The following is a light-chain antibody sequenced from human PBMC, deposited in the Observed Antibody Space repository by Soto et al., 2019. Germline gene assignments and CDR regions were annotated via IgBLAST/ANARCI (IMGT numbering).Light chain of an antibody. Sequence: EIVMRQSPATLSLSPGERATLSCRASQSVGKYLVWYQQKPGQAPRLLIFGTSSRATGIPDRFNGSGYRTDFTLTITRLEPEDFAVYYCQQYGSSPTFGQGTKVDIK. J-gene: IGKJ1*01. CDR1: QSVGKY. V-gene: IGKV3-20*01. CDR2: GTS. CDR3: QQYGSSPT.